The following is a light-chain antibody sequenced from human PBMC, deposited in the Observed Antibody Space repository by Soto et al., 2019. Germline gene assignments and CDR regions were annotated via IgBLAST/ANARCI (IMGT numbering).Light chain of an antibody. CDR3: QQLNTYPPWT. V-gene: IGKV1-9*01. CDR1: QGISSY. CDR2: AAS. Sequence: IQLTQSPSFLSASVGDRVTITCRASQGISSYLAWYQQKPGKAPELLIYAASTLQSGVPSRFSGSASRTDFTLTISSLQPEDSATYYCQQLNTYPPWTFGKGTKVVIK. J-gene: IGKJ1*01.